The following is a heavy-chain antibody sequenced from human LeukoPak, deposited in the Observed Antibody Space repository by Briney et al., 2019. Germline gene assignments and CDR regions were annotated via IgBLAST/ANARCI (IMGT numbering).Heavy chain of an antibody. Sequence: SETLSLTCAVYGGSFSGYYWSWIRQPPGEGLEWIGEINHSGSTNYNPSLKSRVTISVDTSKNQFSLKLSSVTAADTAVYYCARGRVTRRFDYWGQGTLVTVSS. J-gene: IGHJ4*02. CDR3: ARGRVTRRFDY. D-gene: IGHD4-23*01. CDR1: GGSFSGYY. CDR2: INHSGST. V-gene: IGHV4-34*01.